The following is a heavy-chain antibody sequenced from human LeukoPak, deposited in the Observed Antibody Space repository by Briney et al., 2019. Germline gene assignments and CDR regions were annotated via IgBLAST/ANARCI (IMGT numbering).Heavy chain of an antibody. CDR2: IYYSGST. D-gene: IGHD4-17*01. Sequence: PSETLSLTCTVSGGSISSGGYYWGWIRQHPGKGLEWIGYIYYSGSTYYNPSLKSRVTISVDTSKNQFSLKLSSVTAADTAVYYCARDLNGDYDYWGQGTLVTVSS. V-gene: IGHV4-31*03. J-gene: IGHJ4*02. CDR1: GGSISSGGYY. CDR3: ARDLNGDYDY.